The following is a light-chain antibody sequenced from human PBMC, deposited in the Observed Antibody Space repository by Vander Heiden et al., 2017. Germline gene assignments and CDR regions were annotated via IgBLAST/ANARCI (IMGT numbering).Light chain of an antibody. CDR1: SSNLGNNN. CDR3: VAWDDSLSGRV. V-gene: IGLV1-47*01. CDR2: RGN. J-gene: IGLJ3*02. Sequence: QSVLTQPPPASGTPGQRVTISCSGSSSNLGNNNVYWYQHLPGTAPKLLIYRGNQRPSGVPDRFSGSKSGTSASLAISGLRSEDEADYYCVAWDDSLSGRVFGGGTKLTVL.